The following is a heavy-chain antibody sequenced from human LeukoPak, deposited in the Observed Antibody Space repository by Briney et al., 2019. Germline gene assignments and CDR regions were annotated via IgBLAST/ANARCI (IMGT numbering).Heavy chain of an antibody. J-gene: IGHJ5*02. CDR1: GFTFSDYY. CDR3: ARGSAAAGFDP. CDR2: ISSSSSYT. V-gene: IGHV3-11*05. Sequence: KPGGSLRLSCAASGFTFSDYYMSWIRQAPGKGLEWVSYISSSSSYTNYADSVKGRFTISRDNAKNSLYLQMNSLRAEDTAVYYCARGSAAAGFDPWGQGTLVTVSS. D-gene: IGHD6-13*01.